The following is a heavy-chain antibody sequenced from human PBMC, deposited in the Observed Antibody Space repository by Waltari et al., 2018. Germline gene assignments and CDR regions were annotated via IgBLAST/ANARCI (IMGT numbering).Heavy chain of an antibody. V-gene: IGHV4-39*01. CDR3: TRASILGVALDAFDL. CDR1: GGSISSSHYS. CDR2: VFYNGDT. Sequence: QVQLKESGPGLLKPSETPSLTCSVSGGSISSSHYSWGWIRQPPGKGLEWIGSVFYNGDTYYNPSLKSRVTVSVDTSKNQVSLKLSSVTAADTAVYYCTRASILGVALDAFDLWGQGTMVSVSS. J-gene: IGHJ3*01. D-gene: IGHD3-3*01.